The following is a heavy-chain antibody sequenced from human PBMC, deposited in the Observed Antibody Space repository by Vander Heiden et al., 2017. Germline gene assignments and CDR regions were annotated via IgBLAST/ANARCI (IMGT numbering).Heavy chain of an antibody. D-gene: IGHD3-10*01. J-gene: IGHJ3*02. CDR3: ASGSWFGGHAFDI. Sequence: QVQLQESGPGLVKPSETLSLTCTVSGGPISSYYWSWIRQPPGKGLEWIGYIYYSGSTNYDPSLKSRVTISVDTSKNQFSLKLSSVTAADTAVYYCASGSWFGGHAFDIWGQGTMVTVSS. V-gene: IGHV4-59*01. CDR1: GGPISSYY. CDR2: IYYSGST.